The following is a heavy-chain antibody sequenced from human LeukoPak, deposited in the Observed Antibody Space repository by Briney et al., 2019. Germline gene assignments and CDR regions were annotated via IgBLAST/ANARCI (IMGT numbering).Heavy chain of an antibody. D-gene: IGHD6-13*01. CDR3: ARPSGSNWYAYYFDP. J-gene: IGHJ5*02. Sequence: SETLSLTCVVSNGSISSGTYYWAWIRQPPGKGLEWIGSIYYSGSTYSNPSLKSRVTMSVDTPKNQFSLKLSSVTAADTAVYYCARPSGSNWYAYYFDPWGQGSLVTVSS. CDR2: IYYSGST. V-gene: IGHV4-39*07. CDR1: NGSISSGTYY.